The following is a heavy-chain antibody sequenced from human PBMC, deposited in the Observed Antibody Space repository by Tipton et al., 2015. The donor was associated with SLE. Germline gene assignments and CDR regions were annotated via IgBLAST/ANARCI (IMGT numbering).Heavy chain of an antibody. Sequence: SLRLSCAASGFTFSSYWMSWVRQAPGKGLEWVANIKQDGSEKYYVDSVKGRFTISRDNAKNSLYLQMNSLRAEDTAVYYCATLGELSPKGYWGQGTLVTVSS. J-gene: IGHJ4*02. V-gene: IGHV3-7*03. D-gene: IGHD3-16*02. CDR2: IKQDGSEK. CDR1: GFTFSSYW. CDR3: ATLGELSPKGY.